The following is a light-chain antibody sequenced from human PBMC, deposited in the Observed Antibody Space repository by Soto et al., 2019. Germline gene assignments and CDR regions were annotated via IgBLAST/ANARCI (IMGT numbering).Light chain of an antibody. Sequence: EIVLTQPPGTLSLSPGERATLSCRASQSVSSSYLAWYQQKPGQAPRLLIYGASSRATGIPDRFSGSGSGTDFTLTISRLEPEDFAVYYCQQYGSSPPRYTFGRGTRLEIK. J-gene: IGKJ5*01. CDR1: QSVSSSY. CDR3: QQYGSSPPRYT. CDR2: GAS. V-gene: IGKV3-20*01.